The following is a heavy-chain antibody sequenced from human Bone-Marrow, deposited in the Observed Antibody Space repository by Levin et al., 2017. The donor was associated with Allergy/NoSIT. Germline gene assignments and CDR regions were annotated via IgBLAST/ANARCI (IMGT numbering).Heavy chain of an antibody. J-gene: IGHJ4*02. CDR1: GFTFSNYW. Sequence: GGSLRLSCAASGFTFSNYWMSWVRQPPGKGLEWVAHIKKDGSEKYYLDSVRGRFTISRDNSKNSLNLQMNSLTDEDTALYYCVRVTSTSGWYGFYFDYWGQGALVSVSS. CDR2: IKKDGSEK. CDR3: VRVTSTSGWYGFYFDY. D-gene: IGHD6-19*01. V-gene: IGHV3-7*01.